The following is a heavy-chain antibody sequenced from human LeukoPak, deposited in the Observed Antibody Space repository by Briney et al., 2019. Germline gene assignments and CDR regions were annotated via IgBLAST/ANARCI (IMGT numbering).Heavy chain of an antibody. V-gene: IGHV3-30*18. J-gene: IGHJ4*02. CDR2: ISYDGSNK. Sequence: RGSLCPSRAASGFTFSSYGIHWVCQAPGKGLEWVAVISYDGSNKYYADSVKGRFTISRDNSKDTLYLQMNSLRAEDTAVYYCAKEDSGSNYADQWGQGTLVAVSS. D-gene: IGHD1-26*01. CDR3: AKEDSGSNYADQ. CDR1: GFTFSSYG.